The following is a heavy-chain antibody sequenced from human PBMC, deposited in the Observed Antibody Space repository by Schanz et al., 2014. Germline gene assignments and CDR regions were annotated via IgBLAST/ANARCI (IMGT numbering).Heavy chain of an antibody. J-gene: IGHJ4*02. D-gene: IGHD3-10*01. CDR2: IRYDGTDK. CDR3: AKSGPDGSGNYHFDY. CDR1: GFSVSTNY. V-gene: IGHV3-30*02. Sequence: VQLVESGGGLIQPGGSLRLSCAVSGFSVSTNYMSWARQAPGKGLEWLAFIRYDGTDKNHADSIKGRFTISRDNSKNTLYLQMNSLRTEDTAVYYCAKSGPDGSGNYHFDYWGQGTLVTVSS.